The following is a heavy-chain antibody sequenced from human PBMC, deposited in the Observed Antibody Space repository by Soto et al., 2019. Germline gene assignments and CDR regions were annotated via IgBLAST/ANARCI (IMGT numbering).Heavy chain of an antibody. CDR3: ANERVRSEYFQQ. Sequence: QVQLVQSGAEVKKPGSSVKVSCKASGGTFSSNGISWVRQAPGQGLEWMGRIIPILGITNYAQRFQGRVTNTAGTSTSRAYMELSGLRHEDTAVDDCANERVRSEYFQQWGQGSLVTVSS. CDR2: IIPILGIT. V-gene: IGHV1-69*02. J-gene: IGHJ1*01. CDR1: GGTFSSNG. D-gene: IGHD3-3*01.